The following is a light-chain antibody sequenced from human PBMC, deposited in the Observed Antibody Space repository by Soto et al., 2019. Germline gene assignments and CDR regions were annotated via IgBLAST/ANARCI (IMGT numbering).Light chain of an antibody. CDR3: HQYPGSPPYT. CDR2: AAS. V-gene: IGKV3-20*01. J-gene: IGKJ2*01. Sequence: EIVLTQSPGTLSLSPGDRATLSCRASQIVASTSFAWYQQSPGQAPRLLIYAASTRASDFPDRFSGSGSGTDFTLRISRLEPEDFAVYYCHQYPGSPPYTLGQGTRLEMK. CDR1: QIVASTS.